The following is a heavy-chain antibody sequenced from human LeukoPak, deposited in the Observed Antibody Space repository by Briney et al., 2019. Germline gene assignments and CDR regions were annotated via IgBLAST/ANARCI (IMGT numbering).Heavy chain of an antibody. J-gene: IGHJ4*02. CDR1: GYTFTGYY. Sequence: ASVKVSCKPSGYTFTGYYMHWVRQAPGQGLEWMGRINPNSGGTNYAQKFQGRVTMTRDTSISTAYMELSRLRSDDTAMYYCARGNMVRGVIITAADYSGQGTLVTVSS. CDR3: ARGNMVRGVIITAADY. V-gene: IGHV1-2*06. D-gene: IGHD3-10*01. CDR2: INPNSGGT.